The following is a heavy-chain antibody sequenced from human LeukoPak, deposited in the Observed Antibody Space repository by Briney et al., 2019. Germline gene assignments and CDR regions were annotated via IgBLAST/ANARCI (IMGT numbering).Heavy chain of an antibody. J-gene: IGHJ5*02. Sequence: SVKVSCKASGGTFSSYAISWVRQAPGQGLEWIGRIIPIFGTANYAQKFQGRVTITTDESTSTAYMELSSLRSEDTAAYYCARDEMYYYDSSYWFDPWGQGTLVTVSS. CDR1: GGTFSSYA. D-gene: IGHD3-22*01. CDR2: IIPIFGTA. V-gene: IGHV1-69*05. CDR3: ARDEMYYYDSSYWFDP.